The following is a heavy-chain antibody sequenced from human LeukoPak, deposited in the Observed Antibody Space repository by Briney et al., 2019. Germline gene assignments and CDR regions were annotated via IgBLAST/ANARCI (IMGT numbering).Heavy chain of an antibody. CDR3: ARAVAGTNALDI. Sequence: GGSLRLSCAASGFTLSSNAMHWVRQAPGKGLEWVAVISYDGSNKYNADSVKGRFTISRDNSKNTLYLQMNSLRAEDTAVYYCARAVAGTNALDIWGQGTLVTVSS. D-gene: IGHD6-19*01. V-gene: IGHV3-30*04. J-gene: IGHJ3*02. CDR2: ISYDGSNK. CDR1: GFTLSSNA.